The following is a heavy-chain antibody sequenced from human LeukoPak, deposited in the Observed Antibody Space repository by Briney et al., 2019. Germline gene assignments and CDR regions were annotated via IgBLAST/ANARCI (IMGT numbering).Heavy chain of an antibody. J-gene: IGHJ3*02. Sequence: SVKVSCKASGGTFSSYAISWVRQAPGQGLEWMGGIIPIFGTANYAQKFQGRVTITADESTSTAYMELSSLGSEDTAVYYCASLMTATERAFDIWGQGTMVTVSS. CDR2: IIPIFGTA. CDR3: ASLMTATERAFDI. D-gene: IGHD2-21*02. V-gene: IGHV1-69*13. CDR1: GGTFSSYA.